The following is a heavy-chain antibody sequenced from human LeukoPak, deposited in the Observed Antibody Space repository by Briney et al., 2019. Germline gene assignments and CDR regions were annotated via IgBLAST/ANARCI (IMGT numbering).Heavy chain of an antibody. CDR2: IIPILGIA. Sequence: GAAVKVSCKASGYTFTSYVISWVRQAPGQGGEWMGRIIPILGIANYAQKFQGRVTITAGKSTSTDYMELSSLISEDTAVYYCAREITMVRGVISMFDPWGQGTLVTVSS. J-gene: IGHJ5*02. CDR1: GYTFTSYV. D-gene: IGHD3-10*01. V-gene: IGHV1-69*04. CDR3: AREITMVRGVISMFDP.